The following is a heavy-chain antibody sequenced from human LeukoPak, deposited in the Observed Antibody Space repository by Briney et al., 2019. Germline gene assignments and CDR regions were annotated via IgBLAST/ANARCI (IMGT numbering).Heavy chain of an antibody. V-gene: IGHV4-34*01. J-gene: IGHJ4*02. CDR1: GGSFSGYY. CDR3: ARAGATSYGYYFDY. Sequence: SETLSLTCAVYGGSFSGYYWSWIRQPPGKGLEWIGEINHSGSTNYNPSLKSRVTISVDTSKNQFSLKLSSVTAADTAVYYCARAGATSYGYYFDYWGQGTLVTVSS. D-gene: IGHD5-18*01. CDR2: INHSGST.